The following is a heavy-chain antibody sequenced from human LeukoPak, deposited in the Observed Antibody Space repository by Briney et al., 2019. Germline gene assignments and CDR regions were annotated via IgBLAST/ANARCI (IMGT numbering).Heavy chain of an antibody. CDR2: IYPGDSDT. Sequence: GESLKISCKGSGSSFTSYWIGWVRQMPGKGLEWMGIIYPGDSDTRYSPSFQGQVTISADKSISTAYLQWSSLKASDTAMYYCASPIDSSGRHFDYWGQGTLVTVSS. V-gene: IGHV5-51*01. J-gene: IGHJ4*02. CDR1: GSSFTSYW. CDR3: ASPIDSSGRHFDY. D-gene: IGHD3-22*01.